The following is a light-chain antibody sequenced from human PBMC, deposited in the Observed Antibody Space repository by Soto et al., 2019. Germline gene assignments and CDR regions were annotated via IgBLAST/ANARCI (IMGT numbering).Light chain of an antibody. Sequence: QSVLTQPASVSGSPGQSITISCTGTSSDIGGYNYVSWYQQHPGKAPKLIIFEVSDRPSGVSNRFSGSKSGNTASLTISGLQAEDEVDYYCVSYTSIITFYVFGTGTKVTVL. V-gene: IGLV2-14*01. CDR1: SSDIGGYNY. CDR3: VSYTSIITFYV. CDR2: EVS. J-gene: IGLJ1*01.